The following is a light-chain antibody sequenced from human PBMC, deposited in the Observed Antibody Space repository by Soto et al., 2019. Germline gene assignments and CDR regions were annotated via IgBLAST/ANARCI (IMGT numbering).Light chain of an antibody. CDR1: QGIRDA. CDR3: LQVNTYPHT. Sequence: DIQMTQSPSSLSASVGDRVTITCRANQGIRDALGWYQQKPGKVPKRLIYSTSRLQSGVPSRFSGSGSETEFTLTISSLQPEDFATYYCLQVNTYPHTFGQGTKLEIK. V-gene: IGKV1-17*01. CDR2: STS. J-gene: IGKJ2*01.